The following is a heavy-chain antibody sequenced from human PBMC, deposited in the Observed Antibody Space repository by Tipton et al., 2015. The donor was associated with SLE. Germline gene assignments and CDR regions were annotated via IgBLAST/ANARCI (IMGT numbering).Heavy chain of an antibody. D-gene: IGHD3-3*01. Sequence: TLSLTCTVSGGSVSSGSYYWSWIRQPPGKGLEWIGYIYYSGSTNYNPSLKSRVTISGETSKNEFSLKLSSVTAADTAVYYCARGRGRITIFGVGIISDYWGQGALVTVSS. CDR1: GGSVSSGSYY. V-gene: IGHV4-61*01. CDR3: ARGRGRITIFGVGIISDY. J-gene: IGHJ4*02. CDR2: IYYSGST.